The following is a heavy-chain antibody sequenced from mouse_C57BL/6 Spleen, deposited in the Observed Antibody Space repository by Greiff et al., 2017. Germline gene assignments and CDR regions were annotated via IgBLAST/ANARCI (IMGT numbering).Heavy chain of an antibody. Sequence: VQLKESGGGLVKPGGSLKLSCAASGFTFSDYGMHWVRQAPEKGLEWVAYISSGSSTIYYADTVKGRFTISRDNAKNTLFLQMTSLRTEDTAWYYYGRGGDYDDGEDYAMDYWGQGTSVTVSS. CDR2: ISSGSSTI. V-gene: IGHV5-17*01. CDR3: GRGGDYDDGEDYAMDY. D-gene: IGHD2-4*01. CDR1: GFTFSDYG. J-gene: IGHJ4*01.